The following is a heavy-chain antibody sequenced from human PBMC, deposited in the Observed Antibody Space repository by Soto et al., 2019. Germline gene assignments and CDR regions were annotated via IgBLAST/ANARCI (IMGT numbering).Heavy chain of an antibody. J-gene: IGHJ3*02. D-gene: IGHD1-1*01. Sequence: PGGSLRLSCAASGFTFSSYWMSWVRQAPGKGLEWVANIKQDGSEKYYVDSVKGRFTISRDNAKNSLYLQMNSLRAEDTAVYYCARDRGPPYNWNDDGAFDIWGQGTMVTVSS. CDR2: IKQDGSEK. CDR1: GFTFSSYW. V-gene: IGHV3-7*01. CDR3: ARDRGPPYNWNDDGAFDI.